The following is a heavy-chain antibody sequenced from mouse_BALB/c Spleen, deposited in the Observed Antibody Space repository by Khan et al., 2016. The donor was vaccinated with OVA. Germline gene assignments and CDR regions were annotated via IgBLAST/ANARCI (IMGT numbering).Heavy chain of an antibody. V-gene: IGHV1S81*02. J-gene: IGHJ2*01. CDR2: INPGNGGT. CDR1: GYTLTRYY. Sequence: QVQLKQSGAELVKPGASVKLSCKASGYTLTRYYMYWVKQRPGQGLEWIGGINPGNGGTNPNEKFKNKATLTVDKSSTTVYMQLSSLTSEDSAVYYCTRNYGYDYFDYWGQGTTLTVSS. D-gene: IGHD1-2*01. CDR3: TRNYGYDYFDY.